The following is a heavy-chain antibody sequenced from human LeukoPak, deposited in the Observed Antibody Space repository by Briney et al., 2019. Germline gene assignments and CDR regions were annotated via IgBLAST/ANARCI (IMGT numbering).Heavy chain of an antibody. CDR1: GGSISSGDYY. J-gene: IGHJ4*02. CDR2: IYYSGST. V-gene: IGHV4-30-4*08. CDR3: ASGIGYCSSTSCSPGYFDY. Sequence: PSENLSLTCTVSGGSISSGDYYWSWIRQPPGKGLEWIGYIYYSGSTYYNPSLKSRVTISVDTSKNQFSLKLSSVTAADTAVYYCASGIGYCSSTSCSPGYFDYWGQGTLVTVSS. D-gene: IGHD2-2*01.